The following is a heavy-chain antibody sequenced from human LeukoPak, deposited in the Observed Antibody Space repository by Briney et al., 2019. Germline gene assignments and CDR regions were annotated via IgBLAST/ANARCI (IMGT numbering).Heavy chain of an antibody. D-gene: IGHD3-10*01. CDR2: IRYDGSNK. V-gene: IGHV3-30*02. CDR3: GVFGAFDI. CDR1: GFTLSSCG. Sequence: PGGSLRLSCAASGFTLSSCGTHWVRQAPGKGLEWVAFIRYDGSNKYYADSVKGRFTISRDNSKNTLYLQMNSLRAEDTAVYYCGVFGAFDIWGQGTMVTVSS. J-gene: IGHJ3*02.